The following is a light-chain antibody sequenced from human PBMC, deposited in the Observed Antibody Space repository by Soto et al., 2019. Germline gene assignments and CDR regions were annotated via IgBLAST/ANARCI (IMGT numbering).Light chain of an antibody. Sequence: DIVLTQSPDSLAVSLGERATINCKSSQSVLYSSNNKNYLAWYQQKPGQPPKLLIYWASTRESGVPERLSGSGSETDFTLTISSLQAEDVAVYYCQQYYSTLFTFGPGTKVDIK. J-gene: IGKJ3*01. CDR2: WAS. V-gene: IGKV4-1*01. CDR3: QQYYSTLFT. CDR1: QSVLYSSNNKNY.